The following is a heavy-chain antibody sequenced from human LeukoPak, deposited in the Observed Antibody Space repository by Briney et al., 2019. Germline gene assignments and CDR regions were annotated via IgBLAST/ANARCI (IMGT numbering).Heavy chain of an antibody. D-gene: IGHD3-22*01. CDR1: GGSISSYY. Sequence: PSETLSLTCTVSGGSISSYYWSWIRQPPGKGPEWIGYIYYSGSTNYNPSLKSRVTISVDTSKNQFSLKLSSVTAEDTAVYYCATYSPLSRATTVIVIWAAFDIWGQGTMVTVSS. V-gene: IGHV4-59*01. J-gene: IGHJ3*02. CDR3: ATYSPLSRATTVIVIWAAFDI. CDR2: IYYSGST.